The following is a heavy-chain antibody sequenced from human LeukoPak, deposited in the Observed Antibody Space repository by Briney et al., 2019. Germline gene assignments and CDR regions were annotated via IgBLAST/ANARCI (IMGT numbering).Heavy chain of an antibody. Sequence: GGSLRLSCAASGFTFSAYAMSWVRQAPGKGLEWVSAISGSGGSTYYADSVKGRFTISRDNSKNTLYLQMNSLRAEDTAVYYCATLLQAVAGKVYYYYGMDVWGQGTTVTVSS. J-gene: IGHJ6*02. V-gene: IGHV3-23*01. D-gene: IGHD6-19*01. CDR1: GFTFSAYA. CDR2: ISGSGGST. CDR3: ATLLQAVAGKVYYYYGMDV.